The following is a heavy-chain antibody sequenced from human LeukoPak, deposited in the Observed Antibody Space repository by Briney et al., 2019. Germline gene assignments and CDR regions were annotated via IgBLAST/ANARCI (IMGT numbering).Heavy chain of an antibody. CDR2: VSGTGTST. V-gene: IGHV3-23*01. Sequence: GGSLTLSCKASGFTFHNYAMNWVRQAPGKGLDWVSTVSGTGTSTFYADSVKVRTTISRDNSKNMLYLQMSSLRAEDTAMYYCAKGYYDSHRGFFEYWGLGTLVTVSS. CDR3: AKGYYDSHRGFFEY. CDR1: GFTFHNYA. D-gene: IGHD3-3*01. J-gene: IGHJ4*02.